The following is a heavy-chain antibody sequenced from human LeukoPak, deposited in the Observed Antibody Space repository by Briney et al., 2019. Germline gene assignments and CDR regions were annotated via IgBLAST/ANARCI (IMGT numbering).Heavy chain of an antibody. CDR2: IYYSGST. V-gene: IGHV4-39*01. CDR1: GGSISNYY. D-gene: IGHD6-6*01. Sequence: PSETLSLTCTVSGGSISNYYWSWIRQPPGKELEWIGSIYYSGSTYYNPSLKSRVTISVDTSKNQFSLKLSSVTAADTAVYYCARRIAARYVWGQGTLVTVSS. J-gene: IGHJ4*02. CDR3: ARRIAARYV.